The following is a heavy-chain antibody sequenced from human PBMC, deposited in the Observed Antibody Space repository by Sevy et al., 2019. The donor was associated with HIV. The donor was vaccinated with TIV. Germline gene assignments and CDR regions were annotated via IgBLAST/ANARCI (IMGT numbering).Heavy chain of an antibody. J-gene: IGHJ4*02. Sequence: GGSLRLSCAASGFTFSSYSMNWVRQAPGKGLEWVSSISSSSSYIYYADSVKGRVTISRDNAKNSLYLQMNSLRAEDTAVYYCARDTYYDSSGHSSLDYWGQGTLVTVSS. V-gene: IGHV3-21*01. D-gene: IGHD3-22*01. CDR3: ARDTYYDSSGHSSLDY. CDR1: GFTFSSYS. CDR2: ISSSSSYI.